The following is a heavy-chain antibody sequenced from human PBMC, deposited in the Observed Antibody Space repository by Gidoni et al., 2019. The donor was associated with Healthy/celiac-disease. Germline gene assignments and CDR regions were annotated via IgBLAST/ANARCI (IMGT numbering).Heavy chain of an antibody. J-gene: IGHJ2*01. CDR2: MNPNSCNT. V-gene: IGHV1-8*01. Sequence: QVQLVQYGAEVKKPGASVTVSCKASGYTFNSYDINWVRQATGQGLEWMGWMNPNSCNTGYAQKFQGRVTMTRNTSISTAYMELSSLRSDDTAVYYCATLPPITGRLGYFDLWGRGTLVTVSS. CDR1: GYTFNSYD. D-gene: IGHD1-20*01. CDR3: ATLPPITGRLGYFDL.